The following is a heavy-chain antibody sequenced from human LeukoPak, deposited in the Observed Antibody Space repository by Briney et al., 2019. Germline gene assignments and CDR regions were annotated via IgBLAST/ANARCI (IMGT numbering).Heavy chain of an antibody. CDR1: GFTFSSYE. J-gene: IGHJ4*02. CDR3: AKDRGYSYGSGFDY. D-gene: IGHD5-18*01. Sequence: GGSLRLSCAASGFTFSSYEMNWVRQAPGKGLEWVSGISWNSGSIGYADSVKGRFTISRDNAKNSLYLQMNSLRAEDTALYYCAKDRGYSYGSGFDYWGQGTLVTVSS. V-gene: IGHV3-9*01. CDR2: ISWNSGSI.